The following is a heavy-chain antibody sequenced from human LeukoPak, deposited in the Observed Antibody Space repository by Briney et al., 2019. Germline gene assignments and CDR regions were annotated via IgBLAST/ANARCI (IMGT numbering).Heavy chain of an antibody. CDR3: ARGLTYFDILTGFHDRLDYFDY. D-gene: IGHD3-9*01. CDR1: GFTLSNYE. Sequence: GGSLRLSCAASGFTLSNYEMNWVRQAPGKGLDWVSYTSGSGSTIYYADSVRGRFTISRDNAKKSLYLQMNSLRAEDTAVYYCARGLTYFDILTGFHDRLDYFDYWGQGTLVTVSS. CDR2: TSGSGSTI. V-gene: IGHV3-48*03. J-gene: IGHJ4*02.